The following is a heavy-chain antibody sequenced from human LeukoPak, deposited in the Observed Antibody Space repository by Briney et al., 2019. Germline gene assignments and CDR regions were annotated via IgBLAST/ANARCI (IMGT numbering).Heavy chain of an antibody. V-gene: IGHV4-34*01. J-gene: IGHJ4*02. CDR3: ARRGYSYKVDY. D-gene: IGHD5-18*01. CDR2: INHSGST. CDR1: GGSISSYY. Sequence: SETLSLTCTVSGGSISSYYWSWIRQPPGKGLEWIGEINHSGSTNYTPSLKSLVTISVDTSKNQFSLKLSSVTAADTAVYYCARRGYSYKVDYWGQGTLVTVSS.